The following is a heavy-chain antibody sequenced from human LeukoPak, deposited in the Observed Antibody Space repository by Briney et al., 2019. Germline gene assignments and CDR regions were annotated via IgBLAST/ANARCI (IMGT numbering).Heavy chain of an antibody. J-gene: IGHJ4*02. Sequence: SETLSLTCTVSGGSICSYYWSWIRQPAGKGLEWIGRIYTSGSTNYNPSLKSRVTMSVDTSKNQFSLKLSSVTAADTAVYYCARDRHFAPIFDYWGQGTLVTVSS. CDR1: GGSICSYY. CDR3: ARDRHFAPIFDY. CDR2: IYTSGST. D-gene: IGHD3-3*02. V-gene: IGHV4-4*07.